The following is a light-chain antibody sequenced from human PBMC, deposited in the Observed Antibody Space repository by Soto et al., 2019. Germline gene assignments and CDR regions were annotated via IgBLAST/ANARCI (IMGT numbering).Light chain of an antibody. J-gene: IGLJ1*01. V-gene: IGLV1-47*01. CDR3: AAWDNSLSGHV. CDR1: VGGSY. CDR2: RNN. Sequence: VGGSYVFWYQHLPGAAPKLLIYRNNQRPSGVPXRXXXSKXXXSAXXAIXXLRSEDEADYYCAAWDNSLSGHVFGTGTKVT.